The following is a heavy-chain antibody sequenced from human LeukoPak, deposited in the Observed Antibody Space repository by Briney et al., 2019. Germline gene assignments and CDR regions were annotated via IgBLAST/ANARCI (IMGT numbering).Heavy chain of an antibody. D-gene: IGHD6-6*01. Sequence: ASVKVSCKASAYNFISYGISWVRLVPGQGLEWMGWISAYNGDTNYAQSFQGRVTMTTNTSTSTAYMELRSLKSDDTAVYYCARNAFNTSSENYLDFWGRGTLVTVSS. CDR1: AYNFISYG. V-gene: IGHV1-18*01. J-gene: IGHJ4*02. CDR3: ARNAFNTSSENYLDF. CDR2: ISAYNGDT.